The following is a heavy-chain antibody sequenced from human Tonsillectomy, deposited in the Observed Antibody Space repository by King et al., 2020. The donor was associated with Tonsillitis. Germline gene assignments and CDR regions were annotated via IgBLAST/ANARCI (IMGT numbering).Heavy chain of an antibody. Sequence: QLQESGSGLVKPSQTLSLTCAVSGGSISSGGYSWRWIRQPPGKGLEWIGYIYHSGSTYYNLSLKSRVTISVDRSKNQFSLKLSSVTAADTAVYYCARYNWIYSAFDYWGQGTLVTVSS. CDR1: GGSISSGGYS. D-gene: IGHD1-7*01. V-gene: IGHV4-30-2*01. CDR3: ARYNWIYSAFDY. J-gene: IGHJ4*02. CDR2: IYHSGST.